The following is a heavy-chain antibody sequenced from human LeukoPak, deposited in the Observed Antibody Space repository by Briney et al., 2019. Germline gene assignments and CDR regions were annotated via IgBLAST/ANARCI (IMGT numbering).Heavy chain of an antibody. J-gene: IGHJ4*02. Sequence: ASVKVSCKASGYTFTGYYVHWVRQAPGQGLEWMGWINPNSGGTNYAQKFQGRVTMTRDTSISTAYMELSRLRSDDTAVYYCARSPLWFGELYSDYWGQGTLVTVSS. CDR3: ARSPLWFGELYSDY. CDR2: INPNSGGT. V-gene: IGHV1-2*02. D-gene: IGHD3-10*01. CDR1: GYTFTGYY.